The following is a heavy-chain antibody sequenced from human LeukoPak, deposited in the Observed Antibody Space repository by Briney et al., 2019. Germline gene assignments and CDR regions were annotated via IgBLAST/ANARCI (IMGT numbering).Heavy chain of an antibody. V-gene: IGHV4-39*07. CDR3: ARGGVAAAGTNNWFDP. CDR1: GGSISSSSYY. D-gene: IGHD6-13*01. J-gene: IGHJ5*02. CDR2: IYYSGST. Sequence: SETLSLTCTVSGGSISSSSYYWGWIRQPPGKGLEWIGSIYYSGSTYYNPSLKGRVTISVDTSKNQFSLKLGSVTAADTAVYYCARGGVAAAGTNNWFDPWGQGTLVTVSS.